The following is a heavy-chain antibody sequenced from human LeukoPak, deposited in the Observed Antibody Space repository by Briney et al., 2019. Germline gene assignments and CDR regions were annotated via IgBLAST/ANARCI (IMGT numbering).Heavy chain of an antibody. D-gene: IGHD1-1*01. Sequence: GGSLRLSCAASGFTFNHYSVNWVRQAPGKGLEWISYISSSGVTIYYADSVKGRFTCSRDNAENSLYLQMNSLRVEDTGIYHCARDAAYNRFDHWGQGALVTVSS. CDR3: ARDAAYNRFDH. CDR1: GFTFNHYS. V-gene: IGHV3-48*01. CDR2: ISSSGVTI. J-gene: IGHJ4*02.